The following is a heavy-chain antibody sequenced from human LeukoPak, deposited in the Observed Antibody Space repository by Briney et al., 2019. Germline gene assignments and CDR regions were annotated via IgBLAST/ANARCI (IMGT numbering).Heavy chain of an antibody. D-gene: IGHD1-26*01. CDR3: ARVGATWYFQH. CDR2: ISSSSSDT. J-gene: IGHJ1*01. CDR1: GFTFSDYY. V-gene: IGHV3-11*06. Sequence: PGGSLRLSCAASGFTFSDYYLTWIRQAPGKGLEWVSYISSSSSDTNYADSVRGRSTISRDNANKSLYLQMNSLRDEDTAVYYCARVGATWYFQHWGQGALVTVSS.